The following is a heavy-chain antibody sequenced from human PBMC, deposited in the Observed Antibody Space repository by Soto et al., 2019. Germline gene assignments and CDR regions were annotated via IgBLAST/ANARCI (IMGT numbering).Heavy chain of an antibody. CDR1: GFTFSSYS. V-gene: IGHV3-21*01. D-gene: IGHD2-15*01. Sequence: GSLRLSCAASGFTFSSYSMNWVRQAPGKGLEWVSSISSSSSYIYYADSVKGRFTISRDNAKNSLYLQMNSLRAEDTAVYYCARVSGPRYCSGGSCYRVIDAFDIWGQGTMVTVSS. CDR3: ARVSGPRYCSGGSCYRVIDAFDI. CDR2: ISSSSSYI. J-gene: IGHJ3*02.